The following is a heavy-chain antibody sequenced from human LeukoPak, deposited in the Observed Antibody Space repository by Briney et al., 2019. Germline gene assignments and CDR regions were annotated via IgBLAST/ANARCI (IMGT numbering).Heavy chain of an antibody. CDR3: ARAPPLVGATGFYYYYYYMDV. V-gene: IGHV4-34*09. CDR2: MSPSGSS. J-gene: IGHJ6*03. Sequence: PSETLSLTCAVYGGSFSDYYWTWIRQTPGKGLEWIGEMSPSGSSNYNPSLKSRVTISVDTSKNQFSLKLSSVTAADTAVYYCARAPPLVGATGFYYYYYYMDVWGKGTTVTVSS. CDR1: GGSFSDYY. D-gene: IGHD1-26*01.